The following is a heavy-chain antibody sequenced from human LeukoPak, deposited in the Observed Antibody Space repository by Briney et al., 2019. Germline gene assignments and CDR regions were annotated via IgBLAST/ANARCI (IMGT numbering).Heavy chain of an antibody. D-gene: IGHD6-19*01. J-gene: IGHJ6*02. Sequence: ASVKVSCKASGYTFTSYGISWLRQAPGQGLEWMGWISAYNGNTNYAQKLQGRVTMTTDTSTSTAYMELRSLRSGDTAVYYCARSGSSGWSGYGMDVWGQGTTVTVSS. V-gene: IGHV1-18*01. CDR1: GYTFTSYG. CDR2: ISAYNGNT. CDR3: ARSGSSGWSGYGMDV.